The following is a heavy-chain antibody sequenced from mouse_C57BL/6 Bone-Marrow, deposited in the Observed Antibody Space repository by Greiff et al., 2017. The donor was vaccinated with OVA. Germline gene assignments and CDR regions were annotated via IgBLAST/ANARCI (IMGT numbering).Heavy chain of an antibody. Sequence: QVQLQQPGAELVRPGSSVKLSCKASGYTFTSYWMHWVKQRPIQGLEWIGNIDPSDSETHYNQKFKDKATLTVDKSSSTASMQLSSLTSEDSAVYYCARWGYSYYGSSYDYWGQGTTLTVSS. CDR1: GYTFTSYW. J-gene: IGHJ2*01. CDR3: ARWGYSYYGSSYDY. CDR2: IDPSDSET. V-gene: IGHV1-52*01. D-gene: IGHD1-1*01.